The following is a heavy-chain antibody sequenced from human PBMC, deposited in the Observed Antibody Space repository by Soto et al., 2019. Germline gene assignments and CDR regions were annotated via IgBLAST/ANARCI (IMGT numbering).Heavy chain of an antibody. CDR3: ARTMYDILTGYYTYYCDY. Sequence: SETLSLTCTVSGGYISSYYWSWIRQPPGKGLEWIGYIYYSGSTNYNPFLKSRVTISVDTSKNQFSLKLSSVTAADTAVYYCARTMYDILTGYYTYYCDYCGQGTLVTVSS. CDR1: GGYISSYY. CDR2: IYYSGST. V-gene: IGHV4-59*01. J-gene: IGHJ4*02. D-gene: IGHD3-9*01.